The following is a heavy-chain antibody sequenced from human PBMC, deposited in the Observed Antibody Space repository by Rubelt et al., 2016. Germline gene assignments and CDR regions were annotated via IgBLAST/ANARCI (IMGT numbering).Heavy chain of an antibody. CDR2: ISAYNGNT. J-gene: IGHJ4*02. D-gene: IGHD2-15*01. V-gene: IGHV1-18*01. Sequence: QVQLVQSGAEVKKPGASVKVSCKASGYTFTSYGISWVRQAPGQGLEWMGWISAYNGNTKYAWRVQGRVTMTTDTSTIKAYMELRSLRSDDRVVYYCARVRQVALDYWGQGTLVTVSS. CDR3: ARVRQVALDY. CDR1: GYTFTSYG.